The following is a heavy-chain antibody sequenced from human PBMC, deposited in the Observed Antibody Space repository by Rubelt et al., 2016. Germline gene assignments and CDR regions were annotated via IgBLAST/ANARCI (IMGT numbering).Heavy chain of an antibody. CDR3: ARVGRLLWFGDYYYGMDV. CDR2: IYYSGST. V-gene: IGHV4-59*08. CDR1: GGSISSYY. Sequence: QVQLQESGPGLVKPSETLSLTCTVSGGSISSYYWSWIRQPPGKGLEWIGYIYYSGSTNYNPSLKSRVTISVDTSKNQFSLKLSSVTAADTAVYYCARVGRLLWFGDYYYGMDVWGQGTTVTVSS. J-gene: IGHJ6*02. D-gene: IGHD3-10*01.